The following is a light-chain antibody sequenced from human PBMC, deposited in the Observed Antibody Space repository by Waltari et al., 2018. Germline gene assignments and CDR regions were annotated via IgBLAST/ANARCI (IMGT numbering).Light chain of an antibody. J-gene: IGKJ5*01. CDR1: QSIGNW. CDR2: KAS. V-gene: IGKV1-5*03. Sequence: DIQMTQSPSTLSASVGDRVAITCRASQSIGNWLAWYQQKLGKAPKLLINKASSLGSWVPSRFSGSGSGTEFTLTISSLQPDDFATYFCQQYNSYPMTFGQGTRLEIK. CDR3: QQYNSYPMT.